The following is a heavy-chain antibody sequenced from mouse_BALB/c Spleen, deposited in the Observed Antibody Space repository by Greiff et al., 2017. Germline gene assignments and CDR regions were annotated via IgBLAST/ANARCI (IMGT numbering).Heavy chain of an antibody. D-gene: IGHD4-1*01. Sequence: QVHVKQSGPELVKPGASVKMSCKASGYTFTDYVISWVKQRTGQGLEWIGEIYPGSGSTYYNEKFKGKATLTADKSSNTAYMQLSSLTSEDSAVYFCAQTDYFDYWGQGTTLTVSS. V-gene: IGHV1-77*01. J-gene: IGHJ2*01. CDR3: AQTDYFDY. CDR2: IYPGSGST. CDR1: GYTFTDYV.